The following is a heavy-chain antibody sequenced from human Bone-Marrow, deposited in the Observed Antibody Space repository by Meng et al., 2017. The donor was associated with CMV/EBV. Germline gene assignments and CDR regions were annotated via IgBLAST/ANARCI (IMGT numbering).Heavy chain of an antibody. CDR2: IIPNSGGT. Sequence: ASVKVSCKASGGTFSRNAIGWVRQAPGQGLEWMGGIIPNSGGTNYAQKFQGRVTMTRDTSISTAYMELSRLRSDDTAVYYCARWGPGTYCSSTSCEYYYGMDVWGQGTTVTVSS. V-gene: IGHV1-2*02. CDR1: GGTFSRNA. CDR3: ARWGPGTYCSSTSCEYYYGMDV. D-gene: IGHD2-2*01. J-gene: IGHJ6*02.